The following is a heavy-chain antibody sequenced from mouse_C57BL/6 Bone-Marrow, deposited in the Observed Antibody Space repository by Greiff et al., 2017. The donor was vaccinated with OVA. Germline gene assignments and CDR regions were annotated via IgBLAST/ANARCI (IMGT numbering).Heavy chain of an antibody. CDR3: ARTYDGYYVYYFDY. V-gene: IGHV2-2*01. CDR2: IWSGGST. CDR1: GFSLTSYG. J-gene: IGHJ2*01. D-gene: IGHD2-3*01. Sequence: VQLQQSGPGLVQPSQSLSITCTVSGFSLTSYGVHWVRQSPGKGLEWLGVIWSGGSTDYNAAFISRLSISKDNSKSQVFFKMNSLRADDTAIYYCARTYDGYYVYYFDYWGQGTTLTVSS.